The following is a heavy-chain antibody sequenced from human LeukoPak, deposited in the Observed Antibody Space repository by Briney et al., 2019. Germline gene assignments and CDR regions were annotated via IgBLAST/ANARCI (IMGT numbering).Heavy chain of an antibody. CDR3: ARETYYYDSSGYYYLNWFDP. D-gene: IGHD3-22*01. CDR2: ISAYNGNT. Sequence: ASVKVSCKASGYTFTSYGISWVRQAPGQGLEWMGWISAYNGNTNYAQKLQGRVTMTTDTSTSTAYMELRSLRSEDMAVYYCARETYYYDSSGYYYLNWFDPWGQGTLVTVSS. CDR1: GYTFTSYG. V-gene: IGHV1-18*03. J-gene: IGHJ5*02.